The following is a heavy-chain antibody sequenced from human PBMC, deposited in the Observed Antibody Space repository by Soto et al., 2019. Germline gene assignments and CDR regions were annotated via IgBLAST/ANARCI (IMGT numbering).Heavy chain of an antibody. CDR1: GYTFTGYA. J-gene: IGHJ4*02. CDR3: ARAVAVPADFDY. D-gene: IGHD6-19*01. Sequence: ASVNVSCKASGYTFTGYAMHWVRQAPGQRLEWMGWINAGNGNTKYSQKFQGRVTITRDTSASTAYMELSSLRSEDTAVYYCARAVAVPADFDYWGQGTPVTSPQ. V-gene: IGHV1-3*01. CDR2: INAGNGNT.